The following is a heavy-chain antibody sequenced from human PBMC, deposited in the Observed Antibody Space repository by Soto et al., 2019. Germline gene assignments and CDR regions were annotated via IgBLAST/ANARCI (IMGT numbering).Heavy chain of an antibody. CDR2: IDPSYSYT. V-gene: IGHV5-10-1*01. J-gene: IGHJ6*02. CDR3: ASHNFFCGGDCNSSGMDV. CDR1: GYMFTNYW. Sequence: GESLKISCQGAGYMFTNYWINWGRQVSGGGLEWLGRIDPSYSYTKYNPSFQGNVTISADKSTSTAYLQWSSLRASDTAVYYCASHNFFCGGDCNSSGMDVWGQGTTVTVSS. D-gene: IGHD2-21*02.